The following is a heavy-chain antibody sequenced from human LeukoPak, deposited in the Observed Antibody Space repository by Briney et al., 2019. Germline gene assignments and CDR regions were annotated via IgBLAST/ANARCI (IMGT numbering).Heavy chain of an antibody. Sequence: SETLSLTCTVSGGSIGSSSYYWGWIRQPPGKGLEWIGSIYYSGSTYYNPSLKSRVTISVDTFKNQFSLKLSSVTAADTAEYYCARGSIAARAFDYWGQGTLVTVSS. J-gene: IGHJ4*02. V-gene: IGHV4-39*01. CDR2: IYYSGST. CDR1: GGSIGSSSYY. D-gene: IGHD6-6*01. CDR3: ARGSIAARAFDY.